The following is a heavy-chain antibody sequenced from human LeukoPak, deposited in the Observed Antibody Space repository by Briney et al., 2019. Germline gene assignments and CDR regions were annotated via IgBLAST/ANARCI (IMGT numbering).Heavy chain of an antibody. V-gene: IGHV4-59*01. CDR3: ASVAAAGTIYYFDY. CDR1: GGSLSSYY. CDR2: IYYSGST. D-gene: IGHD6-13*01. J-gene: IGHJ4*02. Sequence: PSETLSLTCTVSGGSLSSYYRSWIRQPPGTGLEWIGYIYYSGSTNYNPSLKSRVTISVDTSKNQFSLKLSSVTAADTAVYYCASVAAAGTIYYFDYWGQGTLVTVSS.